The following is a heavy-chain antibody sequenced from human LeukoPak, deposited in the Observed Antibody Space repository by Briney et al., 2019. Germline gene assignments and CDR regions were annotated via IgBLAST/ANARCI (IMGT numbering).Heavy chain of an antibody. J-gene: IGHJ3*01. Sequence: GGSLRLSCAASGFTFDDYAMHWVRQAPGKGLKCVSGISWNSGSIGYADSVKGRFTISREDAKNSLYLQMNSLRAGDTAVYFCARHSWNDAFDLWGQGTMVTVSS. V-gene: IGHV3-9*01. D-gene: IGHD1-1*01. CDR3: ARHSWNDAFDL. CDR2: ISWNSGSI. CDR1: GFTFDDYA.